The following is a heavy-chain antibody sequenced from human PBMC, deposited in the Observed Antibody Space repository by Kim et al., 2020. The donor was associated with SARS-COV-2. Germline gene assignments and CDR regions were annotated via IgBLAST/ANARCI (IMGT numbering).Heavy chain of an antibody. Sequence: GGSLRLSCAASGFTFSDYYMSWIRQAPGKGLEWVSYISSSSSYTNYADSVKGRFTISRDNAKNSLYLQMNSLRAEDTAVYYCARERRWGSGWFQNDNWFDPWGQGTLVTVSS. V-gene: IGHV3-11*05. D-gene: IGHD6-19*01. CDR3: ARERRWGSGWFQNDNWFDP. J-gene: IGHJ5*02. CDR1: GFTFSDYY. CDR2: ISSSSSYT.